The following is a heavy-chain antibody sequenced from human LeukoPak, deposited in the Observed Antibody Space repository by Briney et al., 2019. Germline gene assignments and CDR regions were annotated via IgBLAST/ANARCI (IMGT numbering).Heavy chain of an antibody. CDR1: GYTFISYY. D-gene: IGHD5-12*01. CDR3: ARGASGYDP. V-gene: IGHV1-2*02. J-gene: IGHJ5*02. Sequence: ASVKVSCKASGYTFISYYTHWVRQAPGQGLEWMGWINPNSGGTNYAQKFQGRVTMTRDTSISTAYMELSRLRSEDTAVYYCARGASGYDPWGQGTLVTVSS. CDR2: INPNSGGT.